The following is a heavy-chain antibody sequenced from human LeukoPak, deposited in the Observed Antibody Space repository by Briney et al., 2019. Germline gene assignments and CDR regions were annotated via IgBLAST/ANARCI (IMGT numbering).Heavy chain of an antibody. CDR3: AEARYFDWLTSDY. CDR1: GFTFSSYG. J-gene: IGHJ4*02. V-gene: IGHV3-30*02. D-gene: IGHD3-9*01. CDR2: IRYDGSNK. Sequence: GGSLRLSCAASGFTFSSYGMHWVRQAPGKGLEWVAFIRYDGSNKYYADSVKGRFTISRDNSKNTLYLQMNSLRAEDTAVYYCAEARYFDWLTSDYWGQGTLVTVSS.